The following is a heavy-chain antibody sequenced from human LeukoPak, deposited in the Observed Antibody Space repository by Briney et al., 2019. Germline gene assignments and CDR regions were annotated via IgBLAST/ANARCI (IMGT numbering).Heavy chain of an antibody. V-gene: IGHV1-46*01. Sequence: ASVTVSCKASGYTFTSYYMHWVRQAPGQGLEWMGIINPSGGSTSYAQKFQGRVTMTRDMSTSTVYMELSSLRSEDTAVYYCAREVVPAAMSERNWFGPWGQGTLVTVSS. CDR2: INPSGGST. CDR1: GYTFTSYY. D-gene: IGHD2-2*01. J-gene: IGHJ5*02. CDR3: AREVVPAAMSERNWFGP.